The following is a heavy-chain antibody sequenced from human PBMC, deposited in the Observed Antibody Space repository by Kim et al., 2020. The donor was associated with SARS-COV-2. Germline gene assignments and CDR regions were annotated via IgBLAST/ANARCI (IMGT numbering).Heavy chain of an antibody. V-gene: IGHV4-30-4*01. CDR2: IYYSGST. CDR1: GGSISSGDYY. D-gene: IGHD3-10*01. Sequence: SETLSLTCTVSGGSISSGDYYWSWIRQPPGMGLEWVGYIYYSGSTYYNPSLKSRVIISVDTYKNQFFLKLSPVTAADTAVYSCARETLVRAELNYYYYG. J-gene: IGHJ6*01. CDR3: ARETLVRAELNYYYYG.